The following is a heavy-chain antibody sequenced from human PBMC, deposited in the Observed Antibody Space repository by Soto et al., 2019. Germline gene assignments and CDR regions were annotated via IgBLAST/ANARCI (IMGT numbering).Heavy chain of an antibody. D-gene: IGHD1-26*01. CDR1: GGSFSGYY. CDR2: INHSGST. CDR3: ARDPRGSYYDYYFDY. Sequence: SETLSLTCAVYGGSFSGYYWSWIRQPPGKGLEWIGEINHSGSTNYNPSLKSRVTISVDTSKNQFSLKLSSVTAADTAVYYCARDPRGSYYDYYFDYWGKGTLVTVSS. V-gene: IGHV4-34*01. J-gene: IGHJ4*02.